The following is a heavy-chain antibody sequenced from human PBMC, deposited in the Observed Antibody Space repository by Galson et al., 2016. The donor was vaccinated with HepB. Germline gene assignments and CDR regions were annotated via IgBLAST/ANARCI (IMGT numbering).Heavy chain of an antibody. CDR2: LKSDGRGT. V-gene: IGHV3-74*01. Sequence: SLRLSCAASGFTFSSHWMHWVRQAPGKGLVCVSRLKSDGRGTSYADSVKGRFTISRDNAKNTLYLQMNSLGAEDTAVYYCRIGTTGIDYWGQGTLVTVSS. J-gene: IGHJ4*02. D-gene: IGHD1/OR15-1a*01. CDR3: RIGTTGIDY. CDR1: GFTFSSHW.